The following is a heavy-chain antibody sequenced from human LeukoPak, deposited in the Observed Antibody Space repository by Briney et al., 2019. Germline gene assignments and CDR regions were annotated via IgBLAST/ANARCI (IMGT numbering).Heavy chain of an antibody. J-gene: IGHJ5*02. CDR3: ARDGLRWGPPFEGWFDP. CDR1: GGSISSGGYY. V-gene: IGHV4-31*03. D-gene: IGHD5-12*01. CDR2: IYYSGST. Sequence: PSETLSLTCTVSGGSISSGGYYWSWIRQHPGKGLEWIGYIYYSGSTYYNPSLKSRVTISVDTSKNQFSLKLSSVTAADTAVYYCARDGLRWGPPFEGWFDPWGQGALVTVSS.